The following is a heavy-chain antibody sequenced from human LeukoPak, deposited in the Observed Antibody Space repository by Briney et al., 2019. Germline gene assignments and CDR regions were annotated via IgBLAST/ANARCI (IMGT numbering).Heavy chain of an antibody. V-gene: IGHV3-23*01. Sequence: GGSLRLSCAASGFTFSIYAMSWVRQAPGKGLEWVSYISSSSSYTNYADSVKGRFTISRDNSKNTLYLQMHSLRAEDTAVYYCAVDWYDSSGYGTFDYWGQGTLVTVSS. D-gene: IGHD3-22*01. CDR3: AVDWYDSSGYGTFDY. J-gene: IGHJ4*02. CDR2: ISSSSSYT. CDR1: GFTFSIYA.